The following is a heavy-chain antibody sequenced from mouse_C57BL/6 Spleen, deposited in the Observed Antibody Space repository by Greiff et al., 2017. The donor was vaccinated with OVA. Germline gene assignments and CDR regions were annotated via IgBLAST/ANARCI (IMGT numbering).Heavy chain of an antibody. Sequence: VQLQQSGPELVKPGASVKISCKASGYSFTGYYMHWVKQSHGNILAWIGYIYPYNGVSSSNQKFKGKATLTVAKSSSTAYMELRSLTSEDSAVYYCERLIATPLMDYWGQGTSVTVSS. J-gene: IGHJ4*01. CDR1: GYSFTGYY. CDR3: ERLIATPLMDY. V-gene: IGHV1-31*01. D-gene: IGHD1-1*01. CDR2: IYPYNGVS.